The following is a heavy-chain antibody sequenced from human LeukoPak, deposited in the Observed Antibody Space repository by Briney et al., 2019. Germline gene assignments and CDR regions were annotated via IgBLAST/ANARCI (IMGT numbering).Heavy chain of an antibody. D-gene: IGHD6-13*01. Sequence: SETLSLTCTVSGGSISSYYWSWIRQPPGKGLEWIGDIYYSGSTNYNPSLKSRVTISVDTSKNQFSLKLSSVTAADTAVYYCASHSSSSSWDNYFDYWGQGTLVTVSS. V-gene: IGHV4-59*08. CDR1: GGSISSYY. CDR3: ASHSSSSSWDNYFDY. J-gene: IGHJ4*02. CDR2: IYYSGST.